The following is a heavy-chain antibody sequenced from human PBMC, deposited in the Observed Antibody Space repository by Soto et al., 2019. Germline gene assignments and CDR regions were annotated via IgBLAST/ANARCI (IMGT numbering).Heavy chain of an antibody. Sequence: GGSLRLSCAASGFTFSSYAMSWVRQAPGKGLEWVSGIGGSGSSTFYADSVKGRFTISRDNSKNTLYLQMNSLRAEDTAAYHCAKVSTGYYYYFDSWGRGTLVTVSS. V-gene: IGHV3-23*01. CDR3: AKVSTGYYYYFDS. J-gene: IGHJ4*02. D-gene: IGHD3-9*01. CDR2: IGGSGSST. CDR1: GFTFSSYA.